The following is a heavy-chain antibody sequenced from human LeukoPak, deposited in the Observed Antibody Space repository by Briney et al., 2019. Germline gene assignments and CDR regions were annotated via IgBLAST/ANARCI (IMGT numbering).Heavy chain of an antibody. CDR1: GFTFSSYE. CDR2: ISSSGSTI. CDR3: ARESPKFPYYYYGMDV. J-gene: IGHJ6*04. V-gene: IGHV3-48*03. Sequence: PGGSLRLSCAASGFTFSSYEMNWVRQAPGKGLEWVSYISSSGSTIYYADSVKGRFTISRDNAENSLYLQMNSLRAEDTAVYYCARESPKFPYYYYGMDVWGKGTTVTVSS.